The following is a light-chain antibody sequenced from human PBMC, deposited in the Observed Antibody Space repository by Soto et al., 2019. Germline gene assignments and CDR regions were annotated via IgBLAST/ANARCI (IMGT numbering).Light chain of an antibody. CDR1: HGIISW. CDR2: TAS. CDR3: QQTYNFPVT. V-gene: IGKV1-12*01. Sequence: DIQMTQSPSSVSASVGDRVTITCRASHGIISWLAWYQQKPGKAPNLLIYTASTLQTGVPSRFSGSGSGTDFTLTISSLQTEDFATYYCQQTYNFPVTFGGGTKVDI. J-gene: IGKJ4*01.